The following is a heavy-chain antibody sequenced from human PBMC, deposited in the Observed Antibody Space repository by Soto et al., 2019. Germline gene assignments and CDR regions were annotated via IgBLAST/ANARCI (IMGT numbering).Heavy chain of an antibody. D-gene: IGHD3-10*01. Sequence: ASVKVSCKASGYTFSTYGMHWVRQAPGQSLEWMGWLNGGTGQTRYSQRFQDRVIITRDTSASTGCMELRSLRSEDTAVYYCARGKGMEENYFYYGMDIWGQGTTVTVSS. CDR1: GYTFSTYG. CDR2: LNGGTGQT. V-gene: IGHV1-3*01. J-gene: IGHJ6*02. CDR3: ARGKGMEENYFYYGMDI.